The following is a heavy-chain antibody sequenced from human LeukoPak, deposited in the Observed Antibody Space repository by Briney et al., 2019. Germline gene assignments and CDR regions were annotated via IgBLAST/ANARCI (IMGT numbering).Heavy chain of an antibody. CDR3: ARELERLHNFWFDP. J-gene: IGHJ5*02. CDR2: INPNSGGT. CDR1: GYTFTGYY. V-gene: IGHV1-2*02. D-gene: IGHD1-1*01. Sequence: ASVKVSCKASGYTFTGYYMHWVRQAPGQGLEWMGWINPNSGGTNYAQKFQGRVTMTRDTSISTAYMELSRLRSDDTAEYYCARELERLHNFWFDPWGQGTLVTVSS.